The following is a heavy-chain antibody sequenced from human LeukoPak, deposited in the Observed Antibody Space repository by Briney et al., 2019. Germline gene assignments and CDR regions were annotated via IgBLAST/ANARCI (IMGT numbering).Heavy chain of an antibody. CDR2: ISGSGGST. V-gene: IGHV3-23*01. J-gene: IGHJ4*02. D-gene: IGHD6-19*01. Sequence: GGSLRLSCAASGFTFSSYAMSWVRQAPGKGLEWVSAISGSGGSTYYADSVKGRFTISRGNSKNTLYLQMNSLRAEDTAVYYCAGDSGSSGWYGYWGQGTLVTVSS. CDR1: GFTFSSYA. CDR3: AGDSGSSGWYGY.